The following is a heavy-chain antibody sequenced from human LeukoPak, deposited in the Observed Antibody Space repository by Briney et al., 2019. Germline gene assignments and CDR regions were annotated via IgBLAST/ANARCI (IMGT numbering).Heavy chain of an antibody. CDR3: VKWTNYYFAL. Sequence: PGGSLRLSCVVSGFSLSSHGMHWVRQAPGKGLEDVSAICSNGISTFYANSVKGRFTVSRDDSKNTVYLQMGSLRAEDMAVYYCVKWTNYYFALWGGGTLVTVSS. V-gene: IGHV3-64*01. J-gene: IGHJ2*01. CDR1: GFSLSSHG. D-gene: IGHD2-8*01. CDR2: ICSNGIST.